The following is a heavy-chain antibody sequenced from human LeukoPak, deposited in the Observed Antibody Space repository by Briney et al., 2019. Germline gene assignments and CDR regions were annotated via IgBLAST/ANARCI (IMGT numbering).Heavy chain of an antibody. CDR2: ISYDGSNK. J-gene: IGHJ6*03. Sequence: PGGSLRLSCAASEFTFTNYAMHWVRQAPGRGLEWVAVISYDGSNKYYADSVKGRFTISRDNAKNSLYLQINSLRPADTALYYCAKGRLIDFYYYYMDVWGKGTTVTVSS. CDR1: EFTFTNYA. CDR3: AKGRLIDFYYYYMDV. D-gene: IGHD3-10*01. V-gene: IGHV3-30*04.